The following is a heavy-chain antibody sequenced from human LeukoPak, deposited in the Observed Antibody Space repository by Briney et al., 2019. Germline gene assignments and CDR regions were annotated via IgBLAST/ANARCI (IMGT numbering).Heavy chain of an antibody. CDR1: GFTLSDYY. J-gene: IGHJ4*02. Sequence: PGGSLRLSCAASGFTLSDYYMSWIRQAPGKGLEWVSYISSSGSTIYYADSVRGRFTISRDNAKNSVYLQMNSLRVEDTAVYYCARDHHVRGYSGFDLDYWGQGTLVTVSS. V-gene: IGHV3-11*04. CDR3: ARDHHVRGYSGFDLDY. CDR2: ISSSGSTI. D-gene: IGHD5-12*01.